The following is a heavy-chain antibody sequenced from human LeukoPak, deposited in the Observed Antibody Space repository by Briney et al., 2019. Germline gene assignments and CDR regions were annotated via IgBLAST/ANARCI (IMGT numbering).Heavy chain of an antibody. J-gene: IGHJ5*02. Sequence: PGGSLTLSCAASGFTLRNYWMHWVCQAPGKGLVWVAHIHNDGDGPTYADSVKGRFTTSRDNAKNTLYLQMDSLRAEDTAVYYCARDRPHNWFDPWGQGTLVTVSS. CDR1: GFTLRNYW. CDR2: IHNDGDGP. V-gene: IGHV3-74*01. CDR3: ARDRPHNWFDP.